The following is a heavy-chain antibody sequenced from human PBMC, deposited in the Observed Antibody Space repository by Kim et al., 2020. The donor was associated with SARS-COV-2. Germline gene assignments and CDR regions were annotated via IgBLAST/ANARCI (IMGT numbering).Heavy chain of an antibody. CDR3: AKGYGDSYRGYYFDY. J-gene: IGHJ4*02. Sequence: GGSLRLSCAASGFTFSSYAMSWVRQAPGKGLEWVSAISGSGGSTYYADSVKGRFTISRDNSKNTLYLQMNSLRAEDTAVYYCAKGYGDSYRGYYFDYWGQGTLVTVSS. D-gene: IGHD4-17*01. V-gene: IGHV3-23*01. CDR2: ISGSGGST. CDR1: GFTFSSYA.